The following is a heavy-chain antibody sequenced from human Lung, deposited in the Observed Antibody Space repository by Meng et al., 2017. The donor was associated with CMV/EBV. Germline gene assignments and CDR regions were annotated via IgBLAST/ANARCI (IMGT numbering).Heavy chain of an antibody. CDR2: IYIGDTT. V-gene: IGHV3-53*01. D-gene: IGHD6-13*01. J-gene: IGHJ4*02. Sequence: GGSLRLSXAASGFTVRNTYMNWVRRAPGKGLEWVSTIYIGDTTYYTDSVKGRFTISRDTSKNTLYLQMNSLRVEDTAVYYCARGLAADGIFDSWGQGTRVTVSS. CDR1: GFTVRNTY. CDR3: ARGLAADGIFDS.